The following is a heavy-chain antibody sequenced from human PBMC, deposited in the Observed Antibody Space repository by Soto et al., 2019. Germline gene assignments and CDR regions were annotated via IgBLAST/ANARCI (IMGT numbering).Heavy chain of an antibody. CDR2: ITPIFGTT. V-gene: IGHV1-69*01. D-gene: IGHD1-26*01. CDR3: ARRRFSGTYYFDY. J-gene: IGHJ4*02. CDR1: GGTFSSYA. Sequence: QVQLMQSGAEVKKPGSSVKVSCKASGGTFSSYAISWLRQAPGQGLEWMGGITPIFGTTKYAQKFRGRVTITADGSTTTAYMELSSLRSEDTAVYYCARRRFSGTYYFDYWGQGTLVTVSS.